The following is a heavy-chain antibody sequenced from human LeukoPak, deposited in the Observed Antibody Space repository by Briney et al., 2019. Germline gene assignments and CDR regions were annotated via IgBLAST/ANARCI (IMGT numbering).Heavy chain of an antibody. D-gene: IGHD3-3*01. V-gene: IGHV4-59*01. CDR1: GGSISSYY. J-gene: IGHJ5*02. Sequence: SETLSLTCTVSGGSISSYYWSWIRQPPGKGLEWIGYIYYSGNTNYNPSLKSRVTISVDTSKNQFSLKLSSVTAADTTVYYCARLWSEGNWENWFDPWGQGTLVTVSS. CDR3: ARLWSEGNWENWFDP. CDR2: IYYSGNT.